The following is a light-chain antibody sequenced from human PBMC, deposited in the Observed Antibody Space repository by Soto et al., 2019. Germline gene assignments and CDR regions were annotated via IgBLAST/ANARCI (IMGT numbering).Light chain of an antibody. J-gene: IGLJ3*02. Sequence: QSVLTHPPSESGTPGQRVTISCSGNSSNIGSNTVNWYQQLPGTAPELLIYSNNRRPSGVPDRFSGSKSGTSASLAISVLQSEDEADYYCAAWDDSLNGGVFGGGTKLTVL. V-gene: IGLV1-44*01. CDR3: AAWDDSLNGGV. CDR2: SNN. CDR1: SSNIGSNT.